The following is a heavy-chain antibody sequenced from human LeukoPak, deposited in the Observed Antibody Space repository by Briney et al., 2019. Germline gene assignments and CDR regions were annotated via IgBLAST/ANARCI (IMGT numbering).Heavy chain of an antibody. Sequence: ASVKVSCKASGCTFTSYGISWVRQAPGQGLEWMGWISAYNGNTNYAQKLQGRVTMTTDTSTSTAYMELRSLRSDDTAVYYCARDNYDILTGYNRPGTNWGQGTLVTVSS. CDR3: ARDNYDILTGYNRPGTN. D-gene: IGHD3-9*01. CDR1: GCTFTSYG. J-gene: IGHJ4*02. V-gene: IGHV1-18*04. CDR2: ISAYNGNT.